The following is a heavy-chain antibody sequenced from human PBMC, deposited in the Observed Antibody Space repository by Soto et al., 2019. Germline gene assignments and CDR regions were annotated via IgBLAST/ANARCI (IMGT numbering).Heavy chain of an antibody. Sequence: XETLSLTCTVSGDSINNYYWTWIRQPPGKGLEWIGYIYDSGSTSYNPSLKSRLTISVDTSKNQFSLKLKSVTAADTAVYYCARGTKYYYQGMDVWGQGTTVTVSS. V-gene: IGHV4-59*01. CDR1: GDSINNYY. CDR2: IYDSGST. J-gene: IGHJ6*02. CDR3: ARGTKYYYQGMDV.